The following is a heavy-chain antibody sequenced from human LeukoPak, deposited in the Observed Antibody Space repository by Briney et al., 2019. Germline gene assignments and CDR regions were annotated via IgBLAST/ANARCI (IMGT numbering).Heavy chain of an antibody. CDR3: ARDTHYYGSGSYGLGFDP. Sequence: ASVKVSCKASGYTFSTYGISWVRQAPGQGLEWMGWISPYNANTNYAQKLQGRVTMTTDTSTSTAYMELGSLRSEDTAVYYCARDTHYYGSGSYGLGFDPRGQGTLVTVSS. V-gene: IGHV1-18*01. CDR1: GYTFSTYG. J-gene: IGHJ5*02. CDR2: ISPYNANT. D-gene: IGHD3-10*01.